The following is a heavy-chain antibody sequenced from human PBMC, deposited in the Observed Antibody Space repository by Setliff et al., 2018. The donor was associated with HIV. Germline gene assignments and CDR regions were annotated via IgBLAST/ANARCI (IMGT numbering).Heavy chain of an antibody. Sequence: ASVKVSCKASGGTFSSYAISWVRQAPGQGLEWMGGIIPIFGTANYAQKFQGRVTITTDESTSTAYMELSSLRSEDTAVYYCARASHQTNGEYSYGFYYGYWGQGTLVTVSS. CDR2: IIPIFGTA. V-gene: IGHV1-69*05. CDR3: ARASHQTNGEYSYGFYYGY. D-gene: IGHD5-18*01. J-gene: IGHJ4*02. CDR1: GGTFSSYA.